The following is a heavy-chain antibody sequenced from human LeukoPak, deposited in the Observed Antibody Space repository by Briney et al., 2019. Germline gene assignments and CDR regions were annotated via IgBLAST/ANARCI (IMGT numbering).Heavy chain of an antibody. CDR3: ARGGVVPAAVDY. D-gene: IGHD2-2*01. V-gene: IGHV3-53*01. CDR2: IYSGGST. CDR1: GFIFSNYW. J-gene: IGHJ4*02. Sequence: PGGSLRLSCAPSGFIFSNYWMSWVRQAPGKGLEWVSVIYSGGSTYYADSVKGRFTISRDNSKNTLYLQMNSLRAEDTAVYYCARGGVVPAAVDYWGQGTLVTVSS.